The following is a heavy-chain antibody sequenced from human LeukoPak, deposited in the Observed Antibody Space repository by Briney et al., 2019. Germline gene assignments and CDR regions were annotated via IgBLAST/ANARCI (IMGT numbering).Heavy chain of an antibody. CDR1: GGSISSGGYY. Sequence: SETLSLTCTVSGGSISSGGYYWSWIRQPPGKGLEWIGYIYHSGSTYYNPSLKSRVTISVDRSKNQFSLKLSSVTAAETAVYYCARDQVFGDPYWGQGTLVTVSS. J-gene: IGHJ4*02. V-gene: IGHV4-30-2*01. CDR2: IYHSGST. D-gene: IGHD2-21*02. CDR3: ARDQVFGDPY.